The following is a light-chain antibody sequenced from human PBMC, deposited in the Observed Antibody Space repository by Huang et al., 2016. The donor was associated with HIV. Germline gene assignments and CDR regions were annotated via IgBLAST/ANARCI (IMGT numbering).Light chain of an antibody. CDR1: QNINTH. V-gene: IGKV3-11*01. J-gene: IGKJ4*01. Sequence: EIVLTQSPATLSFFPGQRVSLSCRASQNINTHLAWYQQRPGQPPRLLIYDASNRVPGVAARFSGSGSGTDFTLTISSLESEDFATYYCQQRVNGLTFGGGTKV. CDR3: QQRVNGLT. CDR2: DAS.